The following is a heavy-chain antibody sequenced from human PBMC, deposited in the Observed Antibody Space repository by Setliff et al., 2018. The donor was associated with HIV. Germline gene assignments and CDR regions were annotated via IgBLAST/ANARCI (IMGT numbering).Heavy chain of an antibody. J-gene: IGHJ4*02. CDR2: INVDGSSI. Sequence: GGSLRLSCAASGFTFRNYWMHWVRQVPGQGLVWVSRINVDGSSISYADSVKGRFTISRDNAKNTLFLQMNSLRAEDTAVYYCARLPQDVRSSIDFWGQGTLVTVSS. D-gene: IGHD6-6*01. CDR3: ARLPQDVRSSIDF. CDR1: GFTFRNYW. V-gene: IGHV3-74*01.